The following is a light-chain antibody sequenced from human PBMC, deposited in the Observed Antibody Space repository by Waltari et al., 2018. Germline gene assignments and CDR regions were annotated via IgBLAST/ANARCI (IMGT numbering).Light chain of an antibody. V-gene: IGLV2-23*02. CDR1: SRDAGNYNL. CDR2: EVT. CDR3: CSYVGLGIYV. Sequence: QSGLTQPASVSGSPGQSITISCTGTSRDAGNYNLVSWYQQYTGKAPKLMVYEVTKRASGVSDRFSGSKSGNTASLTISGLQSEDEADYYCCSYVGLGIYVFGTGTKVTVL. J-gene: IGLJ1*01.